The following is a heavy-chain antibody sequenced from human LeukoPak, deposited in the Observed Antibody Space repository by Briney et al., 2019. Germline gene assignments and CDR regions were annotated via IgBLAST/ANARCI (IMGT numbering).Heavy chain of an antibody. J-gene: IGHJ4*02. D-gene: IGHD2-15*01. CDR2: IDPSDSYT. V-gene: IGHV5-10-1*01. Sequence: GESLKISCKGSGYSFTSYWISWVRQMPGKGLEWMGRIDPSDSYTNYSPSFQGHVTISADKSISTAYLQWSSLKASDTAMYYCARVVCSGGSCYTYLLDYWGQGTLATVSS. CDR3: ARVVCSGGSCYTYLLDY. CDR1: GYSFTSYW.